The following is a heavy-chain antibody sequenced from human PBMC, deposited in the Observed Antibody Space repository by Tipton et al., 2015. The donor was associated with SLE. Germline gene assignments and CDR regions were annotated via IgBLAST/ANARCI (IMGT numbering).Heavy chain of an antibody. V-gene: IGHV4-61*08. CDR1: GVSISSGDSY. CDR3: ARDWCSSTSCYGWFDP. CDR2: IYYSGST. J-gene: IGHJ5*02. Sequence: TLSLTCSVSGVSISSGDSYWSWIRQHPGKGLEWIGYIYYSGSTNYNPSLKSRVTISVDTSKNQFSLKLSSVTAADTAVYYCARDWCSSTSCYGWFDPWGQGTLVTVS. D-gene: IGHD2-2*01.